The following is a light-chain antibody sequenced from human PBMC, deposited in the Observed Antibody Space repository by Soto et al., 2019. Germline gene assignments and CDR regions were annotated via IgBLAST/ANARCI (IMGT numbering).Light chain of an antibody. J-gene: IGLJ1*01. Sequence: QSALTQPPSASGTPGQRVTFSCSGSSSNIGSNYVYWFQQFPGTAPRLLIYRNNQRPSGVPDRFSGSKSGTSASLAISGLRPEDEAAYYCAVWDDSLSGYVFGTGTKLTVL. V-gene: IGLV1-47*01. CDR1: SSNIGSNY. CDR2: RNN. CDR3: AVWDDSLSGYV.